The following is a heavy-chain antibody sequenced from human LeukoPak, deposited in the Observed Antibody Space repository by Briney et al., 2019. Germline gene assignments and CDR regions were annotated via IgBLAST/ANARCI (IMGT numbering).Heavy chain of an antibody. CDR1: GFTFDDYA. Sequence: PGGSLRLSCAASGFTFDDYAMHWVRQAPGKGLGWVSLISGDGGSTYYADSVKGRFTISRDNSKNSLYLQMNSLRTEDTALYYCAGDYYDSSGYPRDDAFDIWGQGTMVTVSS. D-gene: IGHD3-22*01. J-gene: IGHJ3*02. V-gene: IGHV3-43*02. CDR3: AGDYYDSSGYPRDDAFDI. CDR2: ISGDGGST.